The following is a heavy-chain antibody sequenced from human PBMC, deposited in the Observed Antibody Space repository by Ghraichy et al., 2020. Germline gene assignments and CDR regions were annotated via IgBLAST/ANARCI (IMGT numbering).Heavy chain of an antibody. CDR1: GFTFSSYS. CDR2: ISSSSSYI. Sequence: GGSLRLSCAASGFTFSSYSMNWVRQAPGKGLEWVSSISSSSSYIYYADSVKGRFTISRDNAKNSLYLQMNSLRAEDTAVYYCARDYFFGSSNYYYYGMDVWGQGTTVTVSS. V-gene: IGHV3-21*01. CDR3: ARDYFFGSSNYYYYGMDV. D-gene: IGHD6-6*01. J-gene: IGHJ6*02.